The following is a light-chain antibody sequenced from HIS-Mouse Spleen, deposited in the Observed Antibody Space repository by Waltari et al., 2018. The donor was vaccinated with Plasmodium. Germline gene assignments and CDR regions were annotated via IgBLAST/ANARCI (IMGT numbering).Light chain of an antibody. CDR1: SSDVGSYNL. CDR2: EGS. Sequence: QSALPQPASVSGSPGQSITISCTGTSSDVGSYNLLPWYQQHPGKAPKLMIYEGSKRPSGVSNRFSGSKSGNTASLTISGLQAEDEADYYCCSYAGSSTYVFGTGTKVTVL. J-gene: IGLJ1*01. CDR3: CSYAGSSTYV. V-gene: IGLV2-23*01.